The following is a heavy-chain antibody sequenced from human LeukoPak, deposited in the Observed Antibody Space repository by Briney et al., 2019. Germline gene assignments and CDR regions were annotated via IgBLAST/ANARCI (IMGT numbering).Heavy chain of an antibody. CDR3: AKDIKDYYDSSGPSDAFDI. V-gene: IGHV3-9*01. D-gene: IGHD3-22*01. CDR1: GFTFDDCA. Sequence: GRSLRLSCAASGFTFDDCAMHWVRQAPGKGLEWVSGISWNSGSIGYADSVKGRFTISRDNAKNSLYLQMNSLRAEDTALYYCAKDIKDYYDSSGPSDAFDIWGQGTMVTVSS. CDR2: ISWNSGSI. J-gene: IGHJ3*02.